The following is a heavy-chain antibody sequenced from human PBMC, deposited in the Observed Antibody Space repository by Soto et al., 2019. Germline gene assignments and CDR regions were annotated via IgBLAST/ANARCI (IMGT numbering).Heavy chain of an antibody. CDR2: IYPGDSDT. J-gene: IGHJ6*02. CDR3: ARLDLSSSSPYYYYYGMDV. V-gene: IGHV5-51*01. Sequence: GESLKISCKGSGYSFTSYWIGWVRQMPGKGLEWMGIIYPGDSDTRYSPSFQGQVTISANKSISTAYLQWSGLKASDTAMYYCARLDLSSSSPYYYYYGMDVWGQGTTVTVSS. CDR1: GYSFTSYW. D-gene: IGHD6-6*01.